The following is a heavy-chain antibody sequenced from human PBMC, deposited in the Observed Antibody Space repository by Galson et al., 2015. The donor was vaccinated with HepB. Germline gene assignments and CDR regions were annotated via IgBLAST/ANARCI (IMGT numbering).Heavy chain of an antibody. Sequence: SLRLSCAASGFTVSSNYMSWVRQAPGKGLEWVSVIYSGGSTYYADSVKGRFTSSRDNYKNTLYLQMNSLRAEDTAVYYCARDRTGSDAFDIWGQGTMFTVSS. D-gene: IGHD1-1*01. CDR2: IYSGGST. CDR1: GFTVSSNY. CDR3: ARDRTGSDAFDI. J-gene: IGHJ3*02. V-gene: IGHV3-53*01.